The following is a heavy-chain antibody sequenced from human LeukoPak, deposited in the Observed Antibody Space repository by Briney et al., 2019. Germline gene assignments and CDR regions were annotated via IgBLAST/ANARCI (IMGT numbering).Heavy chain of an antibody. D-gene: IGHD3-22*01. CDR3: ARDLLYIMEDYYDSSGTLDY. Sequence: ASVKVSCKTSGYTFTGYYIHWVRQAPGQGLEWMGRINPSSGGTNYAQKFQGRVTITTDESTSTAYMELSSLRSEDTAVYYCARDLLYIMEDYYDSSGTLDYWGQGTLVTVSS. V-gene: IGHV1-2*06. J-gene: IGHJ4*02. CDR1: GYTFTGYY. CDR2: INPSSGGT.